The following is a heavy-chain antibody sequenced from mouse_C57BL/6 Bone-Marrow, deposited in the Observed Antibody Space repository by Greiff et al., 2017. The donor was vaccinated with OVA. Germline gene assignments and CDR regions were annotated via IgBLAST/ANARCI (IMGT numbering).Heavy chain of an antibody. J-gene: IGHJ3*01. Sequence: VQLQQSGPELVKPGASVKLSCKASGYTFTSYDINWVKQRPGQGLEWIGWIYPRDGSTEYNEKFKGKATLTVDTSSSTAYMELHSLTSEDSAVYFCAKDYYGSSYAWFAYWGQGTLVTVSA. CDR1: GYTFTSYD. CDR3: AKDYYGSSYAWFAY. CDR2: IYPRDGST. D-gene: IGHD1-1*01. V-gene: IGHV1-85*01.